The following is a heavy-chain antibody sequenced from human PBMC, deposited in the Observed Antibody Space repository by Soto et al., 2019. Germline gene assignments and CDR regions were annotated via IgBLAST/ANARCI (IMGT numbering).Heavy chain of an antibody. V-gene: IGHV1-18*01. Sequence: QVQLVQSGPEVTMPGASVKVSCKTSGDTFIAYGLAWLRQAPGQGPEWMGWVGPANANTKYAEKFQGKVTMTADRSTTTTDMELRSLGSDAAYFYYCARSLNTCRTAYYNFAYWGQGTLVTVSS. CDR3: ARSLNTCRTAYYNFAY. J-gene: IGHJ4*02. CDR2: VGPANANT. CDR1: GDTFIAYG. D-gene: IGHD3-22*01.